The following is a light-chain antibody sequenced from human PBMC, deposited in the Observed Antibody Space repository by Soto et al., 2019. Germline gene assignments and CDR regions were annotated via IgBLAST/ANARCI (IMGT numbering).Light chain of an antibody. J-gene: IGKJ5*01. CDR2: GAS. Sequence: EILMTHSPATLSVSPVERATLSCSASQSVSSNLAWYQQKPGQAPRLLIYGASTRATGIPARFSGSGSGTEFTLTISSLQSEDFAVYYCQQYNNWPPPITCGNGPRRELK. V-gene: IGKV3-15*01. CDR1: QSVSSN. CDR3: QQYNNWPPPIT.